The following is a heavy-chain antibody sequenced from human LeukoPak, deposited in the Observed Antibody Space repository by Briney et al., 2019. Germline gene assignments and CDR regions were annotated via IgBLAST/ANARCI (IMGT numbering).Heavy chain of an antibody. J-gene: IGHJ4*02. CDR2: IYTSGST. D-gene: IGHD3-3*01. Sequence: PSETLSLTCTVSGGSISSGSYYRSWIRQPAGKGLEWIGRIYTSGSTNYNPSLKSRVTISVDTSKNQFSLKLSSVTAADTAAYYCARETTEYYDFWSGYSYFDYWGQGTLVTVSS. V-gene: IGHV4-61*02. CDR3: ARETTEYYDFWSGYSYFDY. CDR1: GGSISSGSYY.